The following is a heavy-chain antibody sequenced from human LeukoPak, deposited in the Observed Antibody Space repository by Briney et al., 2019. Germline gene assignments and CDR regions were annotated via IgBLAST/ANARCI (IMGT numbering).Heavy chain of an antibody. J-gene: IGHJ6*03. V-gene: IGHV3-30*02. CDR2: IRSDGSNK. D-gene: IGHD3-10*01. Sequence: GGSLRLSCAASGSTFSTDAMHWVRQAPGKGLEWVAFIRSDGSNKYYADSVKGRFTISRDNSKNTLYLQMNSLRAEDTALYYCAKVGKTENYYGSGRFSYYYYMDVWGKGATVTISS. CDR3: AKVGKTENYYGSGRFSYYYYMDV. CDR1: GSTFSTDA.